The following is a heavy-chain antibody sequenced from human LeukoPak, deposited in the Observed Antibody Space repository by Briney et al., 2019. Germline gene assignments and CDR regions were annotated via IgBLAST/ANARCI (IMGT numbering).Heavy chain of an antibody. CDR1: GFTFSSYP. J-gene: IGHJ4*02. CDR3: AKYYSTSGSSGGRIFDY. Sequence: SGGSLRLSCAASGFTFSSYPMTWVRQAPGKGLEWVSTIGSSASDTHYADSVKGRFTISRGNSKNSLYLQMNSLRAEDTAVYYCAKYYSTSGSSGGRIFDYWGQGTLVTVSS. D-gene: IGHD3-10*01. CDR2: IGSSASDT. V-gene: IGHV3-23*01.